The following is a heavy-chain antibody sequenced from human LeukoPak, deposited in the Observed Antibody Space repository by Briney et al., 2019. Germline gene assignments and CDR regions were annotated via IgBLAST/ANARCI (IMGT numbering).Heavy chain of an antibody. CDR3: ARDLVGATSDY. D-gene: IGHD1-26*01. CDR1: GFTVSSNY. V-gene: IGHV3-66*01. CDR2: IYSGGST. Sequence: GGSLRLSCAASGFTVSSNYMSWVRQVPGKGLEWVSVIYSGGSTYYADSVKGRFTISRDNSKNTLYLQMNSLRAEDTAVYYCARDLVGATSDYWGQGTLVTISS. J-gene: IGHJ4*02.